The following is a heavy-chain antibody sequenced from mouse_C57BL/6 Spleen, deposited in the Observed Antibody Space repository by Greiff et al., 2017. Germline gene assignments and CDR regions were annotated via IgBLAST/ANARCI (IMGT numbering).Heavy chain of an antibody. CDR1: GYTFTDYY. CDR2: INPNNGGT. V-gene: IGHV1-26*01. CDR3: ARSGSNFDY. Sequence: VQLQQSGPELVKPGASVMISCKASGYTFTDYYMNWVKQSHGKSLEWIGDINPNNGGTSYNQKFKGKATLTVDKSSSTAYMELRSLTSEDSAVYYCARSGSNFDYWGQGTTLTVSS. J-gene: IGHJ2*01. D-gene: IGHD3-1*01.